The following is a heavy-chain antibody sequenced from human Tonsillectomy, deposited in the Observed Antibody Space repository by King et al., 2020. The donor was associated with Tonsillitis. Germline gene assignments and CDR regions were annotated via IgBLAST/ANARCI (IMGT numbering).Heavy chain of an antibody. V-gene: IGHV3-30*04. CDR1: GFTFTSYA. Sequence: VQLVESGGGVVQPGRSLRLSCAASGFTFTSYAMHWVRQAPGKGLEWVAVISFNGRSKYYADSVKGRFTISRDNSKNTLYLQMNSLRADDTAVYYCARDTANSGSYAGDYWGQGTLVTVSS. J-gene: IGHJ4*02. CDR2: ISFNGRSK. D-gene: IGHD1-26*01. CDR3: ARDTANSGSYAGDY.